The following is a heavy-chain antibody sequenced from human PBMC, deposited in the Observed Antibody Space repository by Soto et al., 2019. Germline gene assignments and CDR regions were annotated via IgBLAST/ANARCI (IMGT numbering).Heavy chain of an antibody. CDR1: GGTFSSYT. D-gene: IGHD4-17*01. J-gene: IGHJ4*02. Sequence: QVQLVQSGAEVKKPGSSVKVSCKASGGTFSSYTISWVRQAPGQGLEWMGRIIPILGIANYAQKFQGRVKINXXKXTXXAYMELSSLRSEDTAVYYGARDPNYGEPGGSHFDYWGQGTLVTVSS. V-gene: IGHV1-69*08. CDR3: ARDPNYGEPGGSHFDY. CDR2: IIPILGIA.